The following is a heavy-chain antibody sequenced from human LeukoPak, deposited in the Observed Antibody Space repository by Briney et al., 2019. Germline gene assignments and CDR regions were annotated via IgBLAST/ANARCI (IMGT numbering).Heavy chain of an antibody. J-gene: IGHJ4*02. V-gene: IGHV3-15*01. D-gene: IGHD1-26*01. CDR1: GFIFSNAW. CDR3: TTDSAGSYLYYFDY. CDR2: IKSKSDGGTT. Sequence: GGSLRLSCAASGFIFSNAWMSWVRQAPGKGLEWVGRIKSKSDGGTTDYAAPVKGRFTISRDDSKNTLYLQMNSLKTEDTAVYYCTTDSAGSYLYYFDYWGQGTLVTVSS.